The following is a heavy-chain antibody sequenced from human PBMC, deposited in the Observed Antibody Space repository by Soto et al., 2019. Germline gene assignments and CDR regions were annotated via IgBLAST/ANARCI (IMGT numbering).Heavy chain of an antibody. D-gene: IGHD3-10*01. V-gene: IGHV1-69*13. Sequence: AAVKVSCKASGCTFSSYAISWVRQAPGQGLEWMGGIIPIFGTANYAQKFQGRVTITADESTSTAYMELSSLRSEDTAVYYCARERHIITMVRGPLGYWGQGTLVTVSS. CDR2: IIPIFGTA. CDR3: ARERHIITMVRGPLGY. J-gene: IGHJ4*02. CDR1: GCTFSSYA.